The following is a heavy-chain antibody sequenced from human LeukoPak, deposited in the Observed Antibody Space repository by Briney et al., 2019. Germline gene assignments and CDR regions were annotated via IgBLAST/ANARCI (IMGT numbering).Heavy chain of an antibody. CDR1: GGSISSGSYY. V-gene: IGHV4-61*02. CDR2: IYTSGST. CDR3: ARAPAITGTTGHFDY. J-gene: IGHJ4*02. D-gene: IGHD1-7*01. Sequence: SQTLSLTCTVSGGSISSGSYYWSWIRQPAGKGLEWIGRIYTSGSTNYNPSLKSRVTISVDTSKNQFSLELSSVTAADTAVYYCARAPAITGTTGHFDYWGQGTLVTVSS.